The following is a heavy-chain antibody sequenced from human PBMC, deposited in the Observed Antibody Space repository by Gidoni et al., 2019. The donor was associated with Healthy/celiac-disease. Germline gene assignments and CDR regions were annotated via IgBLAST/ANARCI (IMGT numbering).Heavy chain of an antibody. V-gene: IGHV3-23*04. CDR1: GFTFSSYA. CDR3: AKGAVDVDY. J-gene: IGHJ4*02. Sequence: VQLVESGGGLVPPWGSLRLPSSASGFTFSSYAMSWVRQAPGKGLEGVSASSGRGGSTYDEDSVKGRCNISRDNSKNTLYLQMNSLRAEDKGVYDCAKGAVDVDYWGQGTLVTVSS. CDR2: SSGRGGST. D-gene: IGHD6-19*01.